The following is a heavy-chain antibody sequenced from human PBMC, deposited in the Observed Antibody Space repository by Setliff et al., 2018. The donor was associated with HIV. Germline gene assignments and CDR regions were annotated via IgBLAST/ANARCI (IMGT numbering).Heavy chain of an antibody. Sequence: PGGSLRLSCAASGFTLSDHYMDWVRQAPGKGLQWVGRIRNKANGFIVEYAASVNGRFTISKGESNNFLFLQMNSLKTEDTAVYYCARNQGNSFGQGFDYWGQGTLVTVSS. J-gene: IGHJ4*02. V-gene: IGHV3-72*01. CDR1: GFTLSDHY. CDR3: ARNQGNSFGQGFDY. CDR2: IRNKANGFIV. D-gene: IGHD5-18*01.